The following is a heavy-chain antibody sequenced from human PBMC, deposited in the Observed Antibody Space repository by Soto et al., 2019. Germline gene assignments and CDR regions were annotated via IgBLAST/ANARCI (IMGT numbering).Heavy chain of an antibody. V-gene: IGHV1-69*01. CDR1: GGTFSSYA. D-gene: IGHD6-6*01. CDR2: IIPIFGTA. Sequence: QVQLVQSGAEVKKPGSSVKVSCKASGGTFSSYAISWVRQAPGQGLEWMGGIIPIFGTANYAQKFQGRVTITADESTSTTYLAVGSPRSDDTAVYYRARDPAHIAARRYNGFDPWGQGTLVTVSS. CDR3: ARDPAHIAARRYNGFDP. J-gene: IGHJ5*02.